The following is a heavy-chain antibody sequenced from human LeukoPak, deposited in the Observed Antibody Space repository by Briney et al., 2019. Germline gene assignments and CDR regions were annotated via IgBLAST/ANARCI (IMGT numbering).Heavy chain of an antibody. D-gene: IGHD3-9*01. V-gene: IGHV4-59*08. CDR2: INYSGST. CDR3: ARREVDILTGYFGGWDY. CDR1: GGSISSHY. J-gene: IGHJ4*02. Sequence: SEALSLTCIVSGGSISSHYWSWIRQPPGKGLEWIGYINYSGSTKYNASLKSRVTISVDTSKNQFSLKLSSVTAADTAVYYCARREVDILTGYFGGWDYWGQGTLVTVSS.